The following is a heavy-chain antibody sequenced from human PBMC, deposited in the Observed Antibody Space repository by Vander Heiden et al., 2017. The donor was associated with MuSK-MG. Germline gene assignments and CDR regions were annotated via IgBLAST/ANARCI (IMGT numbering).Heavy chain of an antibody. CDR3: ARDGLGYCSGGSCPGIPFDY. V-gene: IGHV3-30-3*01. Sequence: APGKGLEWVAVISYDGSNKYYADSVKGRFTSARDNSKNTLDLQRNSMRAEETAVYYCARDGLGYCSGGSCPGIPFDYWGQGTMVTVSS. J-gene: IGHJ4*02. D-gene: IGHD2-15*01. CDR2: ISYDGSNK.